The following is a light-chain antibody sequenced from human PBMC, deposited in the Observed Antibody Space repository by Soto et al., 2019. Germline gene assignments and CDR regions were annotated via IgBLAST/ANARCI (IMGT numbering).Light chain of an antibody. CDR2: GAS. CDR3: QQSYRSPYT. J-gene: IGKJ2*01. V-gene: IGKV1-39*01. CDR1: QSINIY. Sequence: IQMTQSPSSLSASVGDRVTVTCRASQSINIYLNWYQQKPGKAPTLLIYGASSLQSGVPSRFSGGGSRTDFTLTISSLQPEDFATFYCQQSYRSPYTFGQGTKLEIK.